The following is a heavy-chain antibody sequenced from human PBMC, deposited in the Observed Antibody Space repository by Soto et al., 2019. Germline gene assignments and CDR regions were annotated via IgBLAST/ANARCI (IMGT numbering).Heavy chain of an antibody. Sequence: QVQLVESGGGVVQPGRSLRLSCAASGFTFSSYAMHWVRQAPGTGLEWVAGISYEGSNTHYADSVKGRFTLSRDNSKNTLYLQMNSLRTEDTAVYYCARVLGGMATVPFDYWGQGALVTVSS. D-gene: IGHD4-4*01. CDR2: ISYEGSNT. V-gene: IGHV3-30-3*01. CDR3: ARVLGGMATVPFDY. CDR1: GFTFSSYA. J-gene: IGHJ4*02.